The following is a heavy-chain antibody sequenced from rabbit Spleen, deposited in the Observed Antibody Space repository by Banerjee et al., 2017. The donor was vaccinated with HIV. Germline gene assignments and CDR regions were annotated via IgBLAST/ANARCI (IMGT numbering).Heavy chain of an antibody. J-gene: IGHJ4*01. V-gene: IGHV1S45*01. CDR3: ARRGHSGVGYLAL. Sequence: QEQLVESGGGLVKPEGSLKLSCKASGFSFSNKAVMCWVRQAPGKGLEWIACINAVTGKAVYANWAKGRFTFSKPSSTTVTLEMTSLTGADTATYFCARRGHSGVGYLALWGQGTLVTVS. CDR1: GFSFSNKAV. D-gene: IGHD1-1*01. CDR2: INAVTGKA.